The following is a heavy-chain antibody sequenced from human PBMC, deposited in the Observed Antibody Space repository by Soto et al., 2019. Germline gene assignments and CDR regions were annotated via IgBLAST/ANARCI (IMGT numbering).Heavy chain of an antibody. Sequence: PSETLSLTCAVSGGSISSSNWWSWVRQPPGKGLEWIGEIYHSGSTNYNPSLKSRVTISVDKSKNQFSLKLSSVTAADTAVYYCARARDYDILTGYIQDFDYWGQGTLVTVSS. CDR2: IYHSGST. V-gene: IGHV4-4*02. D-gene: IGHD3-9*01. CDR1: GGSISSSNW. J-gene: IGHJ4*02. CDR3: ARARDYDILTGYIQDFDY.